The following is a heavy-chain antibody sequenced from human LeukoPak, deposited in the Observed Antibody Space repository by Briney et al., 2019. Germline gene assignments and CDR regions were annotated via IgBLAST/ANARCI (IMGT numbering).Heavy chain of an antibody. CDR3: ARGPGLRGFVPNFDY. CDR2: INPSGGST. CDR1: GYTFTSYY. Sequence: ASVKVSCKASGYTFTSYYMHWVRQAPGQGLEWMGIINPSGGSTSYAQKFQGRVTMTRDMSTSTVYMELSSLRSEDTAVYYCARGPGLRGFVPNFDYWGQRTLVTVSS. V-gene: IGHV1-46*01. J-gene: IGHJ4*02. D-gene: IGHD3-10*01.